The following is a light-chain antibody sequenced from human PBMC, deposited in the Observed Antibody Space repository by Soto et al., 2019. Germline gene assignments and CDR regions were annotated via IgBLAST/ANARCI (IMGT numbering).Light chain of an antibody. J-gene: IGKJ4*01. V-gene: IGKV3-11*01. CDR3: QQRSNWPPS. CDR2: DAS. CDR1: QSVSSY. Sequence: EIVLTQSPATLSLSPGERATLSCRDSQSVSSYLAWYQQKPGQAPRLLIYDASNRATGIPARFSGSGSWTDFTLTICSLEPEDFAVYYCQQRSNWPPSFGGGTKVDIK.